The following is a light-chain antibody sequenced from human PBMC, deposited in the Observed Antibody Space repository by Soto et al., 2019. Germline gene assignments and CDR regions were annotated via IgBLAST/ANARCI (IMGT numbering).Light chain of an antibody. J-gene: IGKJ3*01. CDR1: QSISSY. CDR3: QQSYSFFT. Sequence: DIQMTQSPSSLSASVGDRVTITCRASQSISSYLNWYQQKPGKAPKLLIYAASSLQSGVPSRFSGSGSGTDFTLTISSLQPEDFATYYCQQSYSFFTFGPGTKVDI. CDR2: AAS. V-gene: IGKV1-39*01.